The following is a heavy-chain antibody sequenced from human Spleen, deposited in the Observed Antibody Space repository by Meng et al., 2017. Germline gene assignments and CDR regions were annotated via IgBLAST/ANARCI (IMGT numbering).Heavy chain of an antibody. CDR3: ARGAIATIRSLDP. CDR1: GGAFIDHY. V-gene: IGHV4-34*01. J-gene: IGHJ5*02. D-gene: IGHD2-2*02. Sequence: QVALHHWGAGLLKPSEALSLPCAVYGGAFIDHYWTWLRQSPGKGLEWIGEIEYSGSTNYNPSLQRRVTVSVDTIKKQFSLKLTSLTAADTAVYYCARGAIATIRSLDPWGQGTLVTVSS. CDR2: IEYSGST.